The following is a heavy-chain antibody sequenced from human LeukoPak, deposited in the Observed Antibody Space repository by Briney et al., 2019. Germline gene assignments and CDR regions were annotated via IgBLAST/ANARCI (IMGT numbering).Heavy chain of an antibody. CDR2: ISSSSSTI. D-gene: IGHD6-6*01. Sequence: GGSLRLSCAASGFTFSSYAMSWVRQAPGKGLEWVSYISSSSSTIYYADSVKGRFTISRDNAKNSLYLQMNSLRAEDTAVYYCARAYSPSIAAADAFDIWGQGTMVTVSS. J-gene: IGHJ3*02. V-gene: IGHV3-48*01. CDR3: ARAYSPSIAAADAFDI. CDR1: GFTFSSYA.